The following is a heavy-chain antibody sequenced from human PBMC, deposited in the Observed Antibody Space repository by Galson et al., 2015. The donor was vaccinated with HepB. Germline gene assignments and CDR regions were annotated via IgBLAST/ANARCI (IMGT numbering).Heavy chain of an antibody. CDR3: AKDAYYDFWSGFLHQIQPVYYYYGMDV. Sequence: SLRLSCAASGFTFSSYGMHWVRQAPGKGLEWVAVISYDGSNKYYADSVKGRFTISRDNSKNTLYLQMNSLRAEDTAVYYCAKDAYYDFWSGFLHQIQPVYYYYGMDVWGQGTTVTVSS. CDR2: ISYDGSNK. CDR1: GFTFSSYG. D-gene: IGHD3-3*01. V-gene: IGHV3-30*18. J-gene: IGHJ6*02.